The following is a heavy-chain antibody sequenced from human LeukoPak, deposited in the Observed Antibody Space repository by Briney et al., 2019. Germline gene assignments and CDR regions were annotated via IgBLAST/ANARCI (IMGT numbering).Heavy chain of an antibody. CDR3: AKEPHSQYSSGWYDLDY. J-gene: IGHJ4*02. CDR2: ISGSGGST. V-gene: IGHV3-23*01. Sequence: GSLRLSCAASGFTFSSYAMSWVRQAPGKGLEWVSAISGSGGSTYYADSVKGRFTISRDNSKNTLYLQMNSLRAEDTAVYYCAKEPHSQYSSGWYDLDYWGRGTLVTVSS. CDR1: GFTFSSYA. D-gene: IGHD6-19*01.